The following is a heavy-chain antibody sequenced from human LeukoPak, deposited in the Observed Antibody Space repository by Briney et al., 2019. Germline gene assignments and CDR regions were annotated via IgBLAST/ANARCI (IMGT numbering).Heavy chain of an antibody. CDR2: MNSDGRST. CDR3: ARGSYGYEY. D-gene: IGHD5-18*01. V-gene: IGHV3-74*01. CDR1: GFTLSSYW. Sequence: GGSRTLSCAASGFTLSSYWSHWVRQGPGKGLVWVSRMNSDGRSTIYADSVRGRLTIARDYAKNTLYRQINTLRGGDTSVDVCARGSYGYEYWGQGALVTVSS. J-gene: IGHJ4*02.